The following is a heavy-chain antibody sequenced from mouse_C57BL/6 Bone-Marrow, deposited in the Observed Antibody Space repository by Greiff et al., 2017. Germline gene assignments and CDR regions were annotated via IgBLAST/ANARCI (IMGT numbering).Heavy chain of an antibody. J-gene: IGHJ4*01. D-gene: IGHD3-3*01. Sequence: QVQLQQSGPELVKPGASVKISCKASGYAFSSSWMNWVKQRPGKGLEWIGRIYPGDGDTNYNGKFKGKATLTADKSSSTAYMQLSSLTSEDSAVYFCARKEGTGAMDYWGQGTSVTVSS. CDR1: GYAFSSSW. CDR2: IYPGDGDT. CDR3: ARKEGTGAMDY. V-gene: IGHV1-82*01.